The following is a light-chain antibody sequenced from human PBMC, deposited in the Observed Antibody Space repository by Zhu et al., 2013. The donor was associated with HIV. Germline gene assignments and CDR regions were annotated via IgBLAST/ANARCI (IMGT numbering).Light chain of an antibody. CDR3: CAYAGAATYV. V-gene: IGLV2-14*01. CDR2: EVS. Sequence: QSALTQPASVSGSPGQSITISCTGTTTDVGGYNYVSWYQHRPGKAPKLMIYEVSNRPSGVSNRFSGSRSGITASLTISGLQAEDEANYYCCAYAGAATYVFGTGTRVTVL. CDR1: TTDVGGYNY. J-gene: IGLJ1*01.